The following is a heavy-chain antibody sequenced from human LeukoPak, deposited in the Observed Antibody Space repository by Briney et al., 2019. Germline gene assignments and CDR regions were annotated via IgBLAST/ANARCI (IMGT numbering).Heavy chain of an antibody. Sequence: QAGGSLRLSCAASGFTFSGYAMSWVRQAPGKGLEWVSAISGSGGSTYYADSVKGRFTVSRDNSKNTLYLQMNSLRAEDTAVYYCAKSVLLWFGSKPFDPWGQGTLVTVSS. CDR1: GFTFSGYA. CDR2: ISGSGGST. CDR3: AKSVLLWFGSKPFDP. D-gene: IGHD3-10*01. J-gene: IGHJ5*02. V-gene: IGHV3-23*01.